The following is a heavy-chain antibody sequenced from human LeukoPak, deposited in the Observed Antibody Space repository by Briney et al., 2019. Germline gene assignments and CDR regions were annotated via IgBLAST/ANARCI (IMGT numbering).Heavy chain of an antibody. CDR2: ISGRDGST. V-gene: IGHV3-23*01. D-gene: IGHD2-8*01. CDR1: GFTFSSYA. Sequence: GGSLRLSCAASGFTFSSYAMNWVRQAPGKGLEWVSAISGRDGSTYYADSVKGRFTISRDNSKNTLYLQMNSLRAEDTAVYYCARGPSVSGFDYWGQGTLVTVSS. CDR3: ARGPSVSGFDY. J-gene: IGHJ4*02.